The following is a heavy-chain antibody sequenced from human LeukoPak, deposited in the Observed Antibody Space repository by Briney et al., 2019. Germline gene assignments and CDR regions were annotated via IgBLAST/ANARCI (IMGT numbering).Heavy chain of an antibody. CDR3: ASLGFGPDY. CDR2: IYYSGST. CDR1: GGSISSYY. V-gene: IGHV4-59*01. D-gene: IGHD3-10*01. J-gene: IGHJ4*02. Sequence: KASETLSLTCTVSGGSISSYYWSWIRQPPGKGLEWIGYIYYSGSTNYNPSLKSRVTISVDTSKNQFSPKLSSVTAADTAVYYCASLGFGPDYWGQGTLVTVSS.